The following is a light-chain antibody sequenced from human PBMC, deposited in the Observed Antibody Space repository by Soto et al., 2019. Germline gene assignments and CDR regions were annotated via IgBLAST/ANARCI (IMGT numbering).Light chain of an antibody. V-gene: IGLV1-51*01. Sequence: QSALTQPPSVSAAPGQKVTISCSGSSSNIGGDSVSWYQQLPVTAPKRLIYDDNKRPSGIPHRFSGSKSGTSATLGITGFQTGDAADYYCGSWDSSMSAYVFGPGTKLNVL. J-gene: IGLJ1*01. CDR3: GSWDSSMSAYV. CDR2: DDN. CDR1: SSNIGGDS.